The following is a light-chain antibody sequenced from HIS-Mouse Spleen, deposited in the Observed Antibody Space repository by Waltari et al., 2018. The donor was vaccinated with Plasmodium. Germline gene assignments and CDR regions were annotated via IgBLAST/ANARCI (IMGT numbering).Light chain of an antibody. V-gene: IGLV3-10*01. CDR2: EDS. CDR1: ALPKKY. CDR3: YSTDSSGNHRV. J-gene: IGLJ3*02. Sequence: SYELTQPPSVSVSPGQTARITCSGDALPKKYAYWYQQKSGQAPVLVTYEDSKRPSGTPVGFAGSSAGTMATLTISGAQVEDEADYYCYSTDSSGNHRVFGGGTKLTVL.